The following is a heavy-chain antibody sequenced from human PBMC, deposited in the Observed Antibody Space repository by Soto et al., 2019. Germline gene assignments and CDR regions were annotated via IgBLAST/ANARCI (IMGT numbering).Heavy chain of an antibody. CDR3: ARVDPGEIVVVVAALGSGMDV. V-gene: IGHV4-30-4*01. Sequence: QVQLQESGPGLVKPSQTLSLTCTVSGGSISSGDYYWSWIRQPPGKGLEWIGYIYYSGSTYYNPSLKSRVTISVDTSKNQFSLKLSSVTAADTAVYYCARVDPGEIVVVVAALGSGMDVWGQGTTVTVSS. CDR2: IYYSGST. CDR1: GGSISSGDYY. J-gene: IGHJ6*02. D-gene: IGHD2-15*01.